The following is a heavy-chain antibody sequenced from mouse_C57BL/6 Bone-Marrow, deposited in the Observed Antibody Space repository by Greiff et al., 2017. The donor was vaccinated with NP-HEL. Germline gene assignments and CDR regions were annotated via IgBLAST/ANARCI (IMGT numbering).Heavy chain of an antibody. V-gene: IGHV1-42*01. D-gene: IGHD2-3*01. Sequence: VPLQQSGPELVKPGASVKISCKASGYSFTGYYMNWVKQSPEKSLEWIGETNPSTGGTTYNQKFKAKATLTVDKSSSTAYMQLKSLTSEDSAVYYCARSRYDGYYGDYWGQGTTLTVSS. CDR3: ARSRYDGYYGDY. J-gene: IGHJ2*01. CDR1: GYSFTGYY. CDR2: TNPSTGGT.